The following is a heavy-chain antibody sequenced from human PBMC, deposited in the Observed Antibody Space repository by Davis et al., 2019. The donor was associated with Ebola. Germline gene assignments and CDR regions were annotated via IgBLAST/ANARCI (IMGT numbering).Heavy chain of an antibody. CDR1: GGSISSSSYY. D-gene: IGHD2-15*01. CDR2: IYYSGST. J-gene: IGHJ2*01. V-gene: IGHV4-39*01. CDR3: ARPARYCSGGSCYWYFDL. Sequence: PSETLSLTCTVSGGSISSSSYYWGWIRQPPGKGLEWIGSIYYSGSTYYNPSLKSRVTISVDTSKNQFSLKLSSVTAADTAVYYCARPARYCSGGSCYWYFDLWGRGTLVTVSS.